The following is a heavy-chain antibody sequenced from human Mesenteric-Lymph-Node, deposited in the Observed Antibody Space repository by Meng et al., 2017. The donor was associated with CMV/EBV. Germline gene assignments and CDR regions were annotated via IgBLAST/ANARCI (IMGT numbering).Heavy chain of an antibody. J-gene: IGHJ4*02. V-gene: IGHV1-46*01. CDR1: GYTFTGYY. CDR3: VRWSGPGLRFDY. Sequence: ASVKVSCKASGYTFTGYYIHWVRQAPGQGPEWMGIINPSGGSTIYAQKFQGRVTMTRDTSTSTVYMDLSSLRSEDTAVYYCVRWSGPGLRFDYWGQGTLVTVSS. CDR2: INPSGGST. D-gene: IGHD3-16*01.